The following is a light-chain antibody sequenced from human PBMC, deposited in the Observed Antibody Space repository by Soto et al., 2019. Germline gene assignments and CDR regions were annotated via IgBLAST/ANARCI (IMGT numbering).Light chain of an antibody. CDR1: HTISSW. CDR3: QHYNDYSWT. Sequence: DIQMTQSPSTLSGSVGDRVTITCRASHTISSWLAWYQQKPGKAPKLLIYKASTLKSGVPSRFSGSGSGTEFTLTISSLQPDDFATYYCQHYNDYSWTFGQGTKVDIK. CDR2: KAS. J-gene: IGKJ1*01. V-gene: IGKV1-5*03.